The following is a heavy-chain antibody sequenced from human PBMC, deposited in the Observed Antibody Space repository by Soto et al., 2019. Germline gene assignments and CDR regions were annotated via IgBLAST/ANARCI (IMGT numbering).Heavy chain of an antibody. D-gene: IGHD6-13*01. CDR3: ARGPHGRIAAAGSYYYGMDA. J-gene: IGHJ6*02. CDR2: TYYRSKWYN. V-gene: IGHV6-1*01. Sequence: SQTLSLTCAISGDSVSSNSAAWNWIRQSPSRGLEWLGRTYYRSKWYNDYAVSVKSRITINPDTSKNQFSLQLNSVTPEDTAVYYCARGPHGRIAAAGSYYYGMDAWGQGTTVTVSS. CDR1: GDSVSSNSAA.